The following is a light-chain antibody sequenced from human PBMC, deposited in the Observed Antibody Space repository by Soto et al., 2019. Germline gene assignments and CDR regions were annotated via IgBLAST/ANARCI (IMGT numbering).Light chain of an antibody. CDR3: QVWYSSTDLYV. Sequence: SYELTKPPSVSVAPGQTARITCGGNNIGSESVRWYQQRPGQAPVLVVYDDSDRPSGIPERFSGSNSANTATLTISRVEAGDEADYYCQVWYSSTDLYVFGSGTKVTVL. J-gene: IGLJ1*01. CDR2: DDS. V-gene: IGLV3-21*02. CDR1: NIGSES.